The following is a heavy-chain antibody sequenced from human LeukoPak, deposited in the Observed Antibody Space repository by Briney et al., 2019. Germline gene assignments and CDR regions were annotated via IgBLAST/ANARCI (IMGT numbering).Heavy chain of an antibody. CDR1: GFTFTNYG. V-gene: IGHV3-30*02. D-gene: IGHD2-15*01. J-gene: IGHJ5*02. Sequence: GGSLRLSCTASGFTFTNYGMHWVRQAPGKGLEWVAFIRYDGSPKYYADSVKGRFTISRDNAKNSLYLQMNSLRAEDTAVYYCASIPRGYCSGGSCYSASNWFDPWGQGTLVTVSS. CDR2: IRYDGSPK. CDR3: ASIPRGYCSGGSCYSASNWFDP.